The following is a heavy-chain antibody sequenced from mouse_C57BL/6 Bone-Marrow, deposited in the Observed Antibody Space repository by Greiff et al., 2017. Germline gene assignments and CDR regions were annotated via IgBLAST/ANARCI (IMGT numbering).Heavy chain of an antibody. CDR2: IDPSDSYT. CDR1: GYTFTSYW. V-gene: IGHV1-69*01. J-gene: IGHJ4*01. Sequence: QVQLQQPGAELVMPGASVKLSCKASGYTFTSYWMHWVKQRPGQGLEWIGEIDPSDSYTNYNQKFKGKSTLTVDKSSSTAYMQLSSLTSEDSAVYCCARGLLRRAMDYWGQGTSVTVAS. CDR3: ARGLLRRAMDY. D-gene: IGHD2-3*01.